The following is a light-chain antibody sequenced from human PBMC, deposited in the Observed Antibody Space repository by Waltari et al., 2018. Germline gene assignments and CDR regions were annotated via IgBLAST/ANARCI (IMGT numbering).Light chain of an antibody. Sequence: DIVLTQSPATLSLSPGERATLSCRAIQSVANYLAWYQQKPGQAPRLLIYDVSNRATDIPARFSGSGFATDFTLTISDLKPEDIAVYYCQQRNKWPVTFGGGTKVEIK. CDR1: QSVANY. J-gene: IGKJ4*01. CDR3: QQRNKWPVT. CDR2: DVS. V-gene: IGKV3-11*01.